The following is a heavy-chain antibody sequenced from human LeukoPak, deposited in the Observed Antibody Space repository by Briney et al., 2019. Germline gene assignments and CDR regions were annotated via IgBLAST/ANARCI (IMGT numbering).Heavy chain of an antibody. Sequence: SETLSLTCTVSGGSISSHYWSWIRQPPGKGLEWIGYIYYSGSTNHNPSLKSRVTISVDTSKNQFSLKLSSVTAADTAVYYCARRARVGKKDYFDYWGQGTLVTVSS. D-gene: IGHD1-26*01. CDR2: IYYSGST. CDR1: GGSISSHY. CDR3: ARRARVGKKDYFDY. V-gene: IGHV4-59*11. J-gene: IGHJ4*02.